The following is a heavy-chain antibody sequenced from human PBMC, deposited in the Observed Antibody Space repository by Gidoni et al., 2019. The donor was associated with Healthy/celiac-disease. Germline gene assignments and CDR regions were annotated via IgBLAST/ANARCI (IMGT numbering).Heavy chain of an antibody. Sequence: QVQLVESGGGVVQPGRSLRLSCAASGFTFSSYAMHWVRQAPGKGLEWVAVISYDGSNKYYADSVKGRFTISRDNSKNTLYLQMNSLRAEDTAVYYCARDRVGTSPGAFDYWGQGTLVTVSS. CDR3: ARDRVGTSPGAFDY. D-gene: IGHD6-13*01. V-gene: IGHV3-30-3*01. CDR2: ISYDGSNK. CDR1: GFTFSSYA. J-gene: IGHJ4*02.